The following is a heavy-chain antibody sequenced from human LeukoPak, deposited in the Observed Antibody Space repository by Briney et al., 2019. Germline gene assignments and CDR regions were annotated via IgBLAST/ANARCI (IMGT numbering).Heavy chain of an antibody. V-gene: IGHV3-21*01. CDR3: AREAGMEHH. CDR2: ISGTSTYI. CDR1: GFTFSSHS. Sequence: KAGGSLRLSCAASGFTFSSHSMNWVRQAPGKGLEWVSSISGTSTYIYYADSVKGRFTISRDNAKNSVYLQMNSLRAEDTAVYYCAREAGMEHHWGQGTLVTVSS. D-gene: IGHD6-13*01. J-gene: IGHJ5*02.